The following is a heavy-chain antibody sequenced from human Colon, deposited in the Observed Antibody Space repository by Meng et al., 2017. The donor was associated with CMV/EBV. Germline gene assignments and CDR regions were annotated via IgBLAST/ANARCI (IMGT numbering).Heavy chain of an antibody. CDR2: IKEDGSEK. CDR1: GFTFNTYW. D-gene: IGHD4-23*01. V-gene: IGHV3-7*01. Sequence: GESLKISCGVSGFTFNTYWMTWVRQAPGKGLEWVANIKEDGSEKHYLDSVKGRFTISRDNAKNSLYLQMNSLRAEDTAVYYCARGYGGNDYWGQGALVTVSS. J-gene: IGHJ4*02. CDR3: ARGYGGNDY.